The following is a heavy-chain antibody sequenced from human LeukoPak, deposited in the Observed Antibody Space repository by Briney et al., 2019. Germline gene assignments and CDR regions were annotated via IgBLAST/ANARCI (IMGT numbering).Heavy chain of an antibody. V-gene: IGHV3-53*01. J-gene: IGHJ4*02. Sequence: GGSLRLSCAASGFTVSSNYMSWVRQAPGKGLEWVSVIYSGGSTYCADSVKGRFTISRDNSKNTLYLQMNSLRAEDTAVYYCARGPSIAAAGTGDYWGQGTLVTVSS. D-gene: IGHD6-13*01. CDR2: IYSGGST. CDR1: GFTVSSNY. CDR3: ARGPSIAAAGTGDY.